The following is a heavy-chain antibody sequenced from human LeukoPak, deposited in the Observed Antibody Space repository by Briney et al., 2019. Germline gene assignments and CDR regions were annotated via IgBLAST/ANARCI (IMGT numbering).Heavy chain of an antibody. CDR1: GFTFSSYA. D-gene: IGHD2-21*02. CDR2: ISGSGAST. Sequence: GGSLRLSCAASGFTFSSYAMSWVRQAPGKGLEWVSGISGSGASTYYADSVKGRFTISRDNAKNSLYLQMNSLRAEDTAVYYCARRVTPNSFDYWGQGTLVTVSS. V-gene: IGHV3-23*01. J-gene: IGHJ4*02. CDR3: ARRVTPNSFDY.